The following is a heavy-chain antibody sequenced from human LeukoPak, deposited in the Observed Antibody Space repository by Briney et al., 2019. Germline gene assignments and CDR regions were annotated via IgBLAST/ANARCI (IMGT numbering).Heavy chain of an antibody. J-gene: IGHJ4*02. Sequence: GASVKVSCKASGGTFSSYAISWVRQAPGQGLEWMGGIIPIFGTANYAQKFQGRVTITADESTSTAYMELSSLRSEDTAVYYCARGELLWFGELPLPPFDYWGQGTLVTVSS. CDR1: GGTFSSYA. CDR2: IIPIFGTA. V-gene: IGHV1-69*13. D-gene: IGHD3-10*01. CDR3: ARGELLWFGELPLPPFDY.